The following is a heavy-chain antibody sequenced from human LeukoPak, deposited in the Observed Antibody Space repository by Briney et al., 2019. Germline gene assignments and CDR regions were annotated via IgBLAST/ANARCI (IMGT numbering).Heavy chain of an antibody. CDR1: GYTFTSYY. Sequence: ASVKVSCKASGYTFTSYYMHWVRQAPGQRLEWMGWINAGNGNTKYSQKFQGRVTITRDTSASTAYMELSSLRSEDTAVYYCARDRYSGSSFPGQNWFDPWGQGTLVTVSS. CDR3: ARDRYSGSSFPGQNWFDP. D-gene: IGHD1-26*01. V-gene: IGHV1-3*01. CDR2: INAGNGNT. J-gene: IGHJ5*02.